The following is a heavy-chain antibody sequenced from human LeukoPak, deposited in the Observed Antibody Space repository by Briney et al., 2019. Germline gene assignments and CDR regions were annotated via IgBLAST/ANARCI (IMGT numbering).Heavy chain of an antibody. V-gene: IGHV1-2*02. D-gene: IGHD3-16*01. CDR1: GYTFTGYY. Sequence: ASVKVSCKASGYTFTGYYVHWVRQAPGQGLEWMGWINPNSGDTKYAQKFQGRVTMTRDTSISPAYMELSRLRSDDTAVYYCARVRYRLAETYIDYWGQGTLVTVSS. CDR3: ARVRYRLAETYIDY. CDR2: INPNSGDT. J-gene: IGHJ4*02.